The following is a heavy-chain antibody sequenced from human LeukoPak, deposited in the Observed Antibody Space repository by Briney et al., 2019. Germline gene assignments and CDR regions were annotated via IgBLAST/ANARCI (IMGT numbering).Heavy chain of an antibody. CDR3: ARERWHCRVNCYSVYYYALDV. V-gene: IGHV1-3*01. CDR1: GYTFTNYA. CDR2: INPCNGDT. Sequence: ASVKVSCKGSGYTFTNYAVRWVPQAPGQRRECLGSINPCNGDTKYSQNFQGRVTVTRDTTAATAHVELNSLTSEDTAVYYCARERWHCRVNCYSVYYYALDVWGQGTTVTVSS. D-gene: IGHD2-15*01. J-gene: IGHJ6*02.